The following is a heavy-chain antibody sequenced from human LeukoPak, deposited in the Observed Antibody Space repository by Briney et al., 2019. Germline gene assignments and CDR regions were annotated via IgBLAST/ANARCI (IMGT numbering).Heavy chain of an antibody. V-gene: IGHV4-39*01. D-gene: IGHD3-9*01. Sequence: SETLSLTCTVSGSSISNYYWGWIRQAPGKGLEWIGSIYYSGSTYYNPSLKSRVTISVDTSKNQFSLKLSSVTAADTAVYYCARASSEYYDILTGYYEYYYYYYMDVWGKGTTATISS. CDR3: ARASSEYYDILTGYYEYYYYYYMDV. CDR1: GSSISNYY. CDR2: IYYSGST. J-gene: IGHJ6*03.